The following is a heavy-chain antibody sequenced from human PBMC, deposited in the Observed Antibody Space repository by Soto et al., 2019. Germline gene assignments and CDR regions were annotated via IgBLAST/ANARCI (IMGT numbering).Heavy chain of an antibody. V-gene: IGHV2-5*02. CDR2: IYWDDDK. CDR3: AHIPSYYQYDWFDP. J-gene: IGHJ5*02. CDR1: GFSLTTRGVG. D-gene: IGHD3-10*01. Sequence: QITLKESGPTLVKPTQTLTLTCTFSGFSLTTRGVGVGWIRQPPGKALECLALIYWDDDKRYSPSLQSRLSITKDTSKNQVVLTMTIMDPVDTATYYCAHIPSYYQYDWFDPWGQGTLVSVSS.